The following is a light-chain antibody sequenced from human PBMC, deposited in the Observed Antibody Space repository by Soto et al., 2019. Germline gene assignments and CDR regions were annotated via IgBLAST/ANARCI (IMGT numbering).Light chain of an antibody. CDR2: GAS. CDR3: QQYGGSAPWT. CDR1: QTVNNNY. V-gene: IGKV3-20*01. J-gene: IGKJ1*01. Sequence: EIVLTQPPGPLSVSPGDRVTLSCRASQTVNNNYLAWYQQKPGQAPRLLIYGASTPATGTPARFSGSGSGTHFTLTVSRLEPEDFAVYYCQQYGGSAPWTVGPGTKVDMK.